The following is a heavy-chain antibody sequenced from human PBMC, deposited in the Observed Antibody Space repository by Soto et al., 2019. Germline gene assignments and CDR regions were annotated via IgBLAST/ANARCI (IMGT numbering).Heavy chain of an antibody. D-gene: IGHD3-3*01. CDR2: ISGSGGST. Sequence: PGGSLRLSCAASGFTFSSYAMSWVRQAPGKGLEWVSAISGSGGSTYYADSVKGRFTISRDNSKNTLYLQMNSLRAEDTAVYYCATNGASITIFGVVTYYFDYWGQGTLVTVSS. V-gene: IGHV3-23*01. CDR3: ATNGASITIFGVVTYYFDY. CDR1: GFTFSSYA. J-gene: IGHJ4*02.